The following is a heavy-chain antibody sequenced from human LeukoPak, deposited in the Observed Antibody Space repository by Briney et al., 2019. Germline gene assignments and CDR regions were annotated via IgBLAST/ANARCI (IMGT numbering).Heavy chain of an antibody. J-gene: IGHJ3*02. D-gene: IGHD5/OR15-5a*01. CDR3: AKGGSVTAPDDAFDI. V-gene: IGHV3-23*01. CDR1: GFTFSTYA. Sequence: PGGSLRLSCAASGFTFSTYAMSWVRQAPGKGLEWVSVNSGSGGSPYYADSVKGRFTISRDNSKNTLYLQVNSLRAEDMGVYYCAKGGSVTAPDDAFDIWGQGTMVTVSS. CDR2: NSGSGGSP.